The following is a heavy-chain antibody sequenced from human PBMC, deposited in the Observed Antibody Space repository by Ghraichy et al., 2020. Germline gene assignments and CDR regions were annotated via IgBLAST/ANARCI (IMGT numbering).Heavy chain of an antibody. V-gene: IGHV3-7*01. J-gene: IGHJ4*02. CDR2: KKEDGSDG. Sequence: LSLTCVASGLSFSSYTMSWVRQVPGKGLEWVASKKEDGSDGYYVDSVKGRFAISRDNAKNSLFLQMNSLRVEDTAVYYCARGGWRYFDYWGQGTLVTVSS. CDR3: ARGGWRYFDY. CDR1: GLSFSSYT. D-gene: IGHD6-19*01.